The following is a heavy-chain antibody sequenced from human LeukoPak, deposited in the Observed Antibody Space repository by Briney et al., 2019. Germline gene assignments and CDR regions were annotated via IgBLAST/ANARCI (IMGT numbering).Heavy chain of an antibody. D-gene: IGHD4-17*01. CDR2: VSSTSRYL. J-gene: IGHJ4*02. V-gene: IGHV3-21*04. CDR1: GFTFSTYT. CDR3: AKDLTTVTTYFDY. Sequence: GGSLRLSCAASGFTFSTYTMNWVRQAPGKGLEWVSSVSSTSRYLYYADSLKGRFTISRDNAKNSLFLQMNSLRAEDTAVYYCAKDLTTVTTYFDYWGQGTLVTVSS.